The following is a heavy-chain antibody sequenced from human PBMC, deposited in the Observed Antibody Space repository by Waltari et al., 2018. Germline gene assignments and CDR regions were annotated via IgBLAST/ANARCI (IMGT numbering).Heavy chain of an antibody. CDR3: AKEPSSSFNY. CDR1: GFTFSSYG. J-gene: IGHJ4*02. V-gene: IGHV3-30*18. CDR2: ISYDGSNK. Sequence: QVQLVESGGGVVQPGRSLRLSCAASGFTFSSYGMHWVRQAPGKGLGWVAVISYDGSNKDYADSVKGRFTISRDNSKNTLYLQMNSLRAEDTAVYYCAKEPSSSFNYWGQGTLVTVSS. D-gene: IGHD6-6*01.